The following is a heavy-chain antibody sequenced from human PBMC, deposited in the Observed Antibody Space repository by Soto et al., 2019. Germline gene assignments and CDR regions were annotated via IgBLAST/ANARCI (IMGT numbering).Heavy chain of an antibody. V-gene: IGHV3-23*01. CDR1: GFTFSSYA. CDR3: AKLLDYDFWSGYFDY. Sequence: GGSLRLSCAASGFTFSSYAMSCVRQAPGKGLEWVSAISGSGGSTYYADSVKGRFTISRDNSKNTLYLQMNSLRAEDTAVYYCAKLLDYDFWSGYFDYWGQGTLVTVSS. J-gene: IGHJ4*02. CDR2: ISGSGGST. D-gene: IGHD3-3*01.